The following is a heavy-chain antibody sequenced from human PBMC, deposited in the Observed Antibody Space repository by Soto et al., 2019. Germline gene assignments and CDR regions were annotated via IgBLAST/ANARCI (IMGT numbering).Heavy chain of an antibody. D-gene: IGHD6-13*01. CDR3: AKEGYSTNQHYYYYMDV. J-gene: IGHJ6*03. CDR2: ISGSGGST. Sequence: EVQLLESGGGLVQPGGSLRLSCAASGFTFSSYAMSWVRQAPGKGLEWVSAISGSGGSTYYADSVKGRFTISRDNSTNTLYLQMNSLRAEDTAVYYCAKEGYSTNQHYYYYMDVWGKGTTVTVSS. V-gene: IGHV3-23*01. CDR1: GFTFSSYA.